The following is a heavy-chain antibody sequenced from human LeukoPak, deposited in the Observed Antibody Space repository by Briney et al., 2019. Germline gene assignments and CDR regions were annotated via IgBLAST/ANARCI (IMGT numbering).Heavy chain of an antibody. Sequence: QSGRSLRLSCAASGFTFSSYAMSWVRQAPGKGLEWVSAISGSGGSTYYADSVKGRFTISRDNSKNTLYLQMNSLRAEDTAVYYCAKTPYSSSWYTAWFYFDYWGQGTLVIVSS. V-gene: IGHV3-23*01. CDR2: ISGSGGST. CDR3: AKTPYSSSWYTAWFYFDY. J-gene: IGHJ4*02. D-gene: IGHD6-13*01. CDR1: GFTFSSYA.